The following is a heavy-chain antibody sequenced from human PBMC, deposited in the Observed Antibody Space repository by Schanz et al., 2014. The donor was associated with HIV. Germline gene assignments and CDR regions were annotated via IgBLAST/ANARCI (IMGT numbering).Heavy chain of an antibody. D-gene: IGHD4-4*01. CDR2: ISTSNGNT. CDR3: AREKTTLNWFDP. V-gene: IGHV1-18*01. J-gene: IGHJ5*02. CDR1: GYIFTSNG. Sequence: QVQLVQSGAEVKKPGASVRVSCKTSGYIFTSNGISWVRQAPGQGLEWMGWISTSNGNTNYAQKFQGRVTMTTDTAKSTAYMELRSLRSDDAAVYYCAREKTTLNWFDPWGQGTLVTVSS.